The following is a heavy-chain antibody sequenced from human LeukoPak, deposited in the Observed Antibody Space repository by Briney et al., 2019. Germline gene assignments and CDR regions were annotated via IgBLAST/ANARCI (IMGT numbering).Heavy chain of an antibody. CDR2: IYYSGSP. J-gene: IGHJ6*02. CDR1: GGSISSYY. CDR3: ARLQGSYYYYAMDV. V-gene: IGHV4-59*01. Sequence: SETLSLTCSISGGSISSYYWSWIRQPPGKGLEYIGYIYYSGSPNYNPSLKSRVTISVDTSKNQFSLKLSSVTTADTAVYYCARLQGSYYYYAMDVWGQGTTVTVSS.